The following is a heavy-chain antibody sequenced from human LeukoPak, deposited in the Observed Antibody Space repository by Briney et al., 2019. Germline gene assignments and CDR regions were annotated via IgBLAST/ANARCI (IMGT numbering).Heavy chain of an antibody. CDR1: GLIFTNAW. Sequence: GGSLRLSCAASGLIFTNAWMSWVRQTPGKGLEWVGRIRSKTVGGTTDYAAPVKGRFTVSRDDSKNTFYLEMNSLKTEDTAVYYCTTDRGISGTTDLDYWGQGTLVTVSS. V-gene: IGHV3-15*01. D-gene: IGHD1-20*01. CDR2: IRSKTVGGTT. J-gene: IGHJ4*02. CDR3: TTDRGISGTTDLDY.